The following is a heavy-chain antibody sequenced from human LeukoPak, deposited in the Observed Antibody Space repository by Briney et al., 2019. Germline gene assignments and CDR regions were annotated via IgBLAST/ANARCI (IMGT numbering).Heavy chain of an antibody. J-gene: IGHJ4*02. CDR1: GGSISSYY. Sequence: SETLSLTCAVSGGSISSYYWSWIRQPPGKGLEWIGYIYYSGSTNYNPSLKSRVTISVDTSKNQFSLKLSSVTAADTAVYYCARVEGYQPELYFDYWGQGTLVTVSS. V-gene: IGHV4-59*01. CDR3: ARVEGYQPELYFDY. D-gene: IGHD2-2*01. CDR2: IYYSGST.